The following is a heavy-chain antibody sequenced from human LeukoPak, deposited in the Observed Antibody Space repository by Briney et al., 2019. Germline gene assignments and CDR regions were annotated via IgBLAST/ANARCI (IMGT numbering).Heavy chain of an antibody. V-gene: IGHV3-48*04. CDR1: GFTFSSYN. D-gene: IGHD3-22*01. CDR2: ISSSSSTV. CDR3: ARDSGYSLY. Sequence: GGSLRLSCAASGFTFSSYNMNWVRQAPGMGLEWVSYISSSSSTVYYADSVKGRFTISRDNAKNSLYLQMNSLRAEDTAVYYCARDSGYSLYWGQGTLVTVSS. J-gene: IGHJ4*02.